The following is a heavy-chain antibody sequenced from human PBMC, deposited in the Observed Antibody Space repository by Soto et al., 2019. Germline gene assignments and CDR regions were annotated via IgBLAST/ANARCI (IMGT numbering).Heavy chain of an antibody. Sequence: SETVSLTCTVSGDSISSSKSHWGWTRQPPGKGLEYIGSVYYGGAIFYSGNIYYNPSLKSRVTISVDTSKNQFSLRLSSVTAADTGVYYCVRYDRINMKPYSPEGFHIWGQGTMVTVSS. V-gene: IGHV4-39*01. CDR2: VYYGGAIFYSGNI. CDR3: VRYDRINMKPYSPEGFHI. CDR1: GDSISSSKSH. J-gene: IGHJ3*02. D-gene: IGHD3-3*02.